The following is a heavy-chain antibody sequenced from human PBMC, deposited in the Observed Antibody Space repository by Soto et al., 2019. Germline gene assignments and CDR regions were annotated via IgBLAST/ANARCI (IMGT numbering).Heavy chain of an antibody. CDR1: GFTFSSYG. V-gene: IGHV3-33*01. J-gene: IGHJ4*02. CDR3: ARDVGAGQDAHFGY. CDR2: IWYDGSNK. D-gene: IGHD3-16*01. Sequence: QVQLVESGGGVVQPGRSLRLSCAASGFTFSSYGMHWVRQAPGKGLEWVAVIWYDGSNKYYADSVKGRFTISRDNSKNTLYLQMNSLRAEDTAVYYCARDVGAGQDAHFGYWGQGTLVTVSS.